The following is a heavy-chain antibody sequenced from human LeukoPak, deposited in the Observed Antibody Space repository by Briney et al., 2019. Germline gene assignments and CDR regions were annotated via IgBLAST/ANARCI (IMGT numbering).Heavy chain of an antibody. CDR2: IYSGGST. CDR1: GGSFSGYY. CDR3: ARDWRSGWYYYYGMDV. V-gene: IGHV3-53*01. J-gene: IGHJ6*02. D-gene: IGHD6-19*01. Sequence: ETLSLTCAVYGGSFSGYYWSWIRQPPGKGLEWVSVIYSGGSTYYADSVKGRFTISRDNSKSTLYLQMNSLRAEDTAVYYCARDWRSGWYYYYGMDVWGQGTTVTVSS.